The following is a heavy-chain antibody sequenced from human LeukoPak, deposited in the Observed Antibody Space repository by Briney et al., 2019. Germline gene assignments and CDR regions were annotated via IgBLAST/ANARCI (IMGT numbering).Heavy chain of an antibody. Sequence: GGSLRLSCETSGFPFSDFSMSWVRQAPGKGLEWISTTNSGGTSTYYAESVKGRFTISRDNSKNTLYLQMSSLRVEGTAVYYCAKQSYARSLGEGGPGTLVSVSS. CDR3: AKQSYARSLGE. CDR2: TNSGGTST. V-gene: IGHV3-23*01. J-gene: IGHJ4*02. D-gene: IGHD2-8*01. CDR1: GFPFSDFS.